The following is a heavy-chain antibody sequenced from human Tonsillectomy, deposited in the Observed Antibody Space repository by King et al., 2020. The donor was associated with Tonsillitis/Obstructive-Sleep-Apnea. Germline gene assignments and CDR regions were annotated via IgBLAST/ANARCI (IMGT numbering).Heavy chain of an antibody. D-gene: IGHD3-3*01. J-gene: IGHJ6*03. Sequence: EVQLVESGGGLVQPGGSLRLSCAASGFTFSSYAMSWVRQAPGKGLEWVSAISGSGGSTYYADSVKGRFTISRDNSKNTLYLQMNSLRAEDTAVYYCAKDSPSIFGVVIGPRPYYYYMDVWGKGTTVTVSS. V-gene: IGHV3-23*04. CDR2: ISGSGGST. CDR1: GFTFSSYA. CDR3: AKDSPSIFGVVIGPRPYYYYMDV.